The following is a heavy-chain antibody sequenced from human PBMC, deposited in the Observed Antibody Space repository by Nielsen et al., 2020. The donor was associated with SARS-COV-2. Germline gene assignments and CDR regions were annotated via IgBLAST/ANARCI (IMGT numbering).Heavy chain of an antibody. V-gene: IGHV1-69*13. CDR1: GGTFSSYA. Sequence: SVKVSCKASGGTFSSYAISWVRQAPGQGLEWMGGIIPIFGTANYAQKFQGRVTITADESTSTAYMELSSLRSEDTAVYYCARTSRDITIFGVVIRLGYWGQGTLVTVSS. D-gene: IGHD3-3*01. CDR3: ARTSRDITIFGVVIRLGY. CDR2: IIPIFGTA. J-gene: IGHJ4*02.